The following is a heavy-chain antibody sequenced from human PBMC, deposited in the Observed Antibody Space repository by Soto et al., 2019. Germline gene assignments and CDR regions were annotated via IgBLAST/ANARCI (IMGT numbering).Heavy chain of an antibody. Sequence: SETLSLTCTVSGGSISSYYWSWIRQPPGKGLEWIGYIYYSGSTNYNPSLKSRVTISVDTSKNQFSLKLSSVTAADTAVYYCARDRWRGRYFDWLEDWFDPWGPGTLLTVSS. CDR3: ARDRWRGRYFDWLEDWFDP. CDR2: IYYSGST. J-gene: IGHJ5*02. CDR1: GGSISSYY. V-gene: IGHV4-59*01. D-gene: IGHD3-9*01.